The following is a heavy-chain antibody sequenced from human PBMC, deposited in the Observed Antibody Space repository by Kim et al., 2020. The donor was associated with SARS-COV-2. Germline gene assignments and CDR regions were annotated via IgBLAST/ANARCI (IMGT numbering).Heavy chain of an antibody. D-gene: IGHD3-3*01. J-gene: IGHJ4*02. CDR2: ISYDGSNK. CDR1: GFTFSSYA. CDR3: ARENLGGFWSGLGH. Sequence: GGSLRLSCAASGFTFSSYAMHWVRQAPGKGLEWVAVISYDGSNKYYADSVKGRFTISRDNSKNTLYLQMNSLRAEDTAVYYCARENLGGFWSGLGHWGQGTLVTVSS. V-gene: IGHV3-30-3*01.